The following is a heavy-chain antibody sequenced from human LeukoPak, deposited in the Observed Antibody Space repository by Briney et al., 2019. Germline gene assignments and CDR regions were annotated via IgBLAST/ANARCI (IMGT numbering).Heavy chain of an antibody. CDR2: IYYSGST. J-gene: IGHJ4*02. V-gene: IGHV4-39*07. Sequence: SETLSLTCTVSGGSISSSSYYWGWIRQPPGKGLEWIGSIYYSGSTYYDPSLKSRVTISVDTSKNQFSLKLSSVTAADTAVYYCARDPMVRRNGGIDYWGQGTLVTVSS. CDR3: ARDPMVRRNGGIDY. CDR1: GGSISSSSYY. D-gene: IGHD3-10*01.